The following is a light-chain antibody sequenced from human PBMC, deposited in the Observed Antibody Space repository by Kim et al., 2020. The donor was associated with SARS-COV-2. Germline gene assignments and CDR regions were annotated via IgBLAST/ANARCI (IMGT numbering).Light chain of an antibody. Sequence: VSPEQTASIPCSGDKLGDKYACWYQQKPGQSPVLVIYQDSKRPSGIPERFSGSNSGNTATLTISGTQAMDEADYYCQAWDSSTGGVFGGGTQLTVL. J-gene: IGLJ3*02. CDR1: KLGDKY. V-gene: IGLV3-1*01. CDR2: QDS. CDR3: QAWDSSTGGV.